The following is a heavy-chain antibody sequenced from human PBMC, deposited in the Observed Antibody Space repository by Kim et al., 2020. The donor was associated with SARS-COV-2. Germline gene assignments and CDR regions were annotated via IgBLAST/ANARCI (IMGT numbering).Heavy chain of an antibody. J-gene: IGHJ4*02. V-gene: IGHV3-7*01. Sequence: KDYGDSVKGRFTISRNNAKNSLYLQMNSLRAEDTAVYYCAREIRGSYFDYWGQGTLVTVSS. CDR2: K. D-gene: IGHD1-26*01. CDR3: AREIRGSYFDY.